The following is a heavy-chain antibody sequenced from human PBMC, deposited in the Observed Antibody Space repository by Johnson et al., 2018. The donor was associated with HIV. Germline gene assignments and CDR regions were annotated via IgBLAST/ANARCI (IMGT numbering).Heavy chain of an antibody. J-gene: IGHJ3*02. CDR1: GFTVGTNY. CDR3: AKGRLGVAFDI. V-gene: IGHV3-66*03. Sequence: EKLVESGGGLIQPGGSLRLSCAASGFTVGTNYMSWVRQAPGKGLEWVSVIFSVGDVYYADSVKGRFTISRDNSKNMVYLQMNSLRAEDTAVYYCAKGRLGVAFDIWGQGTMVTVSS. D-gene: IGHD3-16*01. CDR2: IFSVGDV.